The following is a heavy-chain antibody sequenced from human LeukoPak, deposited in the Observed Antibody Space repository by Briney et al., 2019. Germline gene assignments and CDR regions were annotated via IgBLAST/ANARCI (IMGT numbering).Heavy chain of an antibody. J-gene: IGHJ4*02. CDR2: ISWNSGSI. CDR1: GFTFDDYA. D-gene: IGHD5-18*01. CDR3: AKDRGGQTAMVTGLDY. V-gene: IGHV3-9*01. Sequence: PGRSLRLSCAAAGFTFDDYAMHWVRQAPGKGLEWVSGISWNSGSIGYADFVKGRFTISRDNAKNSLYLQMNSLRAEDTALYYCAKDRGGQTAMVTGLDYWGQGTLVTVSS.